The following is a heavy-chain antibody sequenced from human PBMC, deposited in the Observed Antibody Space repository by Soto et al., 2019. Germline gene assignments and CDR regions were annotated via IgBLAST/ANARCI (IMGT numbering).Heavy chain of an antibody. CDR1: GGSISSYY. CDR2: IYYSGST. Sequence: SETLSLTCTVSGGSISSYYWSWIRQPPGKGLEWIGYIYYSGSTNYNPSLKSRVTISVDTSKNQFSLRLSSVTAADTAVYYCAREMYSSGPFDYWGQGTLVTVSS. V-gene: IGHV4-59*01. CDR3: AREMYSSGPFDY. J-gene: IGHJ4*02. D-gene: IGHD6-19*01.